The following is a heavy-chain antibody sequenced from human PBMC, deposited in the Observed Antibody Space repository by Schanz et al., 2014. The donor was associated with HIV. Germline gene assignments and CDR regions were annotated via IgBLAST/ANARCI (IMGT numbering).Heavy chain of an antibody. CDR3: ANTEFPYSSSSDYYYGMDV. D-gene: IGHD6-6*01. Sequence: QVQLVESGGGVVQPGRSLRLSCAASGFTFRSYGMHWVRQAPGKGLEWVAVIWYDGSNKYYADSVKGRFTISRDNSKNTLYLQMNSLRAEDTAVYFRANTEFPYSSSSDYYYGMDVWGQGTTVTVSS. CDR2: IWYDGSNK. J-gene: IGHJ6*02. V-gene: IGHV3-33*06. CDR1: GFTFRSYG.